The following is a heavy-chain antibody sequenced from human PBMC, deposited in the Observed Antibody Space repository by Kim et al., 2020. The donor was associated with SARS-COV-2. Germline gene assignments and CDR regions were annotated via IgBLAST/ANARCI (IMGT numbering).Heavy chain of an antibody. D-gene: IGHD5-18*01. CDR3: AKTLGSYGAYYFDC. Sequence: AAAVDGRFTISRDNYENTVYQQMNSLRAEDTAIYYCAKTLGSYGAYYFDCWGQGTLVTVSS. V-gene: IGHV3-23*01. J-gene: IGHJ4*02.